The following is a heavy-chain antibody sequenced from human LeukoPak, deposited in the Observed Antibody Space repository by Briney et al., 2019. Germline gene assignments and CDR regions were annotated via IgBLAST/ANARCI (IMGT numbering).Heavy chain of an antibody. J-gene: IGHJ3*02. CDR2: IYPGDSDT. CDR3: ASQLAAAAWGAFDI. D-gene: IGHD6-13*01. Sequence: KPGESLKISCKGSGYSFSSYWIGWVRQMPGKGLEWMGIIYPGDSDTRYSPSFQGQVTISADKSISTAYLQWSSLKAPDTAMYYCASQLAAAAWGAFDIWGQGTMVTVSS. V-gene: IGHV5-51*01. CDR1: GYSFSSYW.